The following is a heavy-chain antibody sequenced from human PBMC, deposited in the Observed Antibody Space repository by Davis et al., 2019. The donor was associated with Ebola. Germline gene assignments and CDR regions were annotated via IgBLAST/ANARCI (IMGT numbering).Heavy chain of an antibody. J-gene: IGHJ5*02. CDR1: GYTFTGYY. Sequence: ASVKVSCKASGYTFTGYYMHWVRQAPGQGLEWMGWINPNSGGTNYAQKFQGRVTMTRDTSISTAYMELSRLRSDDTAVYYCARARKWLFPLSWFDPWGQGTLVTVSS. V-gene: IGHV1-2*02. CDR2: INPNSGGT. D-gene: IGHD3-22*01. CDR3: ARARKWLFPLSWFDP.